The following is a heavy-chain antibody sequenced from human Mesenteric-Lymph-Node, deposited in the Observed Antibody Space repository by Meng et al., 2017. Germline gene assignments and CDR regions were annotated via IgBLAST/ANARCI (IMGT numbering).Heavy chain of an antibody. CDR3: AITGITVAGTIDY. CDR1: GFTFSSYA. V-gene: IGHV3-30*04. J-gene: IGHJ4*02. Sequence: GGSLRLSCAASGFTFSSYAMHWVRQAPGKGLEWVAVISYDGSNKYYADSVKGRFTISRDNSKNTLYLQMNSLRAEDTALYYCAITGITVAGTIDYWGQGTLVTVSS. CDR2: ISYDGSNK. D-gene: IGHD6-19*01.